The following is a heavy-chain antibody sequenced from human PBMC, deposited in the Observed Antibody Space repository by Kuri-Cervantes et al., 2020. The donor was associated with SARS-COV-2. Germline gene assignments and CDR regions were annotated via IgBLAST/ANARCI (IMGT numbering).Heavy chain of an antibody. CDR3: ARERSVGYSGYDSSWSFDY. D-gene: IGHD5-12*01. CDR2: ISWDGGST. Sequence: GGSLRLSCAASGFTFDDYAMHWVRQAPGKGLEWVSLISWDGGSTYYADSVKGRFTISRDNSKNSLYLQMNSLRAEDTAVYYCARERSVGYSGYDSSWSFDYWGQGTLVTVSS. J-gene: IGHJ4*02. CDR1: GFTFDDYA. V-gene: IGHV3-43D*03.